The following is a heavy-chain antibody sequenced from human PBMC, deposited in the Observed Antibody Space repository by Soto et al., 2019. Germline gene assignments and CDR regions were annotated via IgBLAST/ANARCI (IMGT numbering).Heavy chain of an antibody. V-gene: IGHV3-21*01. CDR2: ISTTSSYI. CDR1: GFTFRSYS. J-gene: IGHJ3*02. D-gene: IGHD4-17*01. Sequence: EVQLVESGGGLVKPGGSLRLSCEASGFTFRSYSMNWVRQAPGKGLEWVSSISTTSSYIYYGDSVKGRFTISRDNAKNSLFLQMNSLRADDTAIYYCAREGDDYGDYKRAFEIWGQGTTVTVSS. CDR3: AREGDDYGDYKRAFEI.